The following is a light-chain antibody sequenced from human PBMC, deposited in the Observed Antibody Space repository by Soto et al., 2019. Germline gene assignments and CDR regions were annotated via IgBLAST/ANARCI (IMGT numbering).Light chain of an antibody. Sequence: SYELTQPPSVSVSPGQTASITCSGGKLGDKYACWYQQKPGQSPVLVIYKDSKRPSGIPERFSGSNSGNTATLTISGTQAIDEADYYCQAWYSSTAVVFGGGTKLTVL. CDR1: KLGDKY. V-gene: IGLV3-1*01. J-gene: IGLJ2*01. CDR2: KDS. CDR3: QAWYSSTAVV.